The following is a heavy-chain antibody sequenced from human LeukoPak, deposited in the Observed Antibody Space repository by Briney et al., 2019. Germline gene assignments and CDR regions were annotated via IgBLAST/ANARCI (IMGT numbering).Heavy chain of an antibody. CDR1: GFSLNTRGVG. CDR3: AHRKNYYDSSVFDN. Sequence: SGPTLVNPTQTLTLTCTFSGFSLNTRGVGVGWIRQPPGRALEWLTLIYWDDDRRYSPSLKSRLTITKDTSKNQVVLTMTNMDPVDTATYFCAHRKNYYDSSVFDNWGQGTLVTVSS. CDR2: IYWDDDR. V-gene: IGHV2-5*02. J-gene: IGHJ4*02. D-gene: IGHD3-22*01.